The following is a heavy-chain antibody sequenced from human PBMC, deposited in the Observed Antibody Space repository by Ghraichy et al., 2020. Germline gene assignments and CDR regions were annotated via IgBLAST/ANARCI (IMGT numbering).Heavy chain of an antibody. CDR1: GFTFSTYW. CDR3: AKYIGYNYED. Sequence: LSLTCAASGFTFSTYWMSWVRQAPGKGLEWVANIRQDGGEKYYVDSVKGRFTISRDNAKNSLYLQMNSLRAEDTAVYYCAKYIGYNYEDWGQGTLVTVSS. CDR2: IRQDGGEK. J-gene: IGHJ4*02. D-gene: IGHD5-18*01. V-gene: IGHV3-7*01.